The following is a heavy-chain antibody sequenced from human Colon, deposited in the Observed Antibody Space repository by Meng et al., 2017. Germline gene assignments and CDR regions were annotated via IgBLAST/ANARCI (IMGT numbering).Heavy chain of an antibody. Sequence: VANPPQTLSLTCATSRDSFASNSAARRLIRQSPSRGLECLGRTYYRSKYYNDYALSVKSRITINPDTSKNQFSLQLNSVTPEDTAIYYCARDWGDVRGGFDFWGQGALVTVSS. D-gene: IGHD3-10*02. CDR3: ARDWGDVRGGFDF. V-gene: IGHV6-1*01. J-gene: IGHJ4*02. CDR2: TYYRSKYYN. CDR1: RDSFASNSAA.